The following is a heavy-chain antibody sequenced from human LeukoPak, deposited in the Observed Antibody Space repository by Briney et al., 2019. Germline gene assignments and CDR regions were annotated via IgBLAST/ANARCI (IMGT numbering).Heavy chain of an antibody. Sequence: SGTLSLTCAVYGASFSGYYWSWIRQSPGKGLEWIGEINHSGSTNYNPSLKSRISISVDTSKNQFSLKLSSVTAADTAVYYCARQPWGIRGVQRRGWFDPWGQGTLVTVSS. J-gene: IGHJ5*02. CDR1: GASFSGYY. D-gene: IGHD3-10*01. CDR3: ARQPWGIRGVQRRGWFDP. V-gene: IGHV4-34*01. CDR2: INHSGST.